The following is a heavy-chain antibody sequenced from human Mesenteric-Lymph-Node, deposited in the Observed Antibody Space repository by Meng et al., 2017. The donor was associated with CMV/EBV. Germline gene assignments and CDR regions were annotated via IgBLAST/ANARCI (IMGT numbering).Heavy chain of an antibody. CDR2: IYYSGIT. V-gene: IGHV4-39*02. J-gene: IGHJ4*02. Sequence: SETLSLTCAVSGGSINSSSYYWGWIRQPPGKGLEWIGSIYYSGITYFNPSLKSRVTMSVDTSKNHFSLKLTSVTAADTAVYYCERRDGYNGGFDYWGQGTLVTVSS. CDR3: ERRDGYNGGFDY. D-gene: IGHD5-24*01. CDR1: GGSINSSSYY.